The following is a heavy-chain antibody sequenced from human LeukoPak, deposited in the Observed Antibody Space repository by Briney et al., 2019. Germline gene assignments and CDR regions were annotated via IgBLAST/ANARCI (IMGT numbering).Heavy chain of an antibody. J-gene: IGHJ6*02. CDR3: AKDGSGGVRTSFTYYYYYGMDV. V-gene: IGHV3-23*01. CDR2: ISASYSST. D-gene: IGHD3-10*01. CDR1: GFTFSNYA. Sequence: GGSLRLSCTASGFTFSNYAMSWVRQAPGKGLEWVSGISASYSSTYYADYADSVKGRFTISRDNSKSTLYLQMNSLRAEDTAVYYCAKDGSGGVRTSFTYYYYYGMDVWGQGTTVTVSS.